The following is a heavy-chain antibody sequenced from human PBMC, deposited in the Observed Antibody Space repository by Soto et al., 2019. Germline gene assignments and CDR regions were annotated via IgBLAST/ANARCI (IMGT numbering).Heavy chain of an antibody. CDR2: IWYDGSNK. Sequence: GGSLRLSCAASGFTFSSYGMHWVRQAPGKGLEWVAVIWYDGSNKYYADSVKGRFTISRDNSKNTLYLQMNSLRAEDTAVYYCARDGAEYYDILTGYQYGMDVWGQGTTVTVSS. CDR3: ARDGAEYYDILTGYQYGMDV. V-gene: IGHV3-33*01. CDR1: GFTFSSYG. J-gene: IGHJ6*02. D-gene: IGHD3-9*01.